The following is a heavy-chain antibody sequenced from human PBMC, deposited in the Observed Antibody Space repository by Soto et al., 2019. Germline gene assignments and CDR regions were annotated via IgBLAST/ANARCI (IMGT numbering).Heavy chain of an antibody. D-gene: IGHD2-15*01. Sequence: QVQLVQSGAEVREPGASVKVSCKASGFTFTSYGISWVRQAPGQGLEWIGWIYGYNGNTDYAQKFQGRVIISEDSTTTTAYSELRNLISDNTAVYYCASDHCGYCSCGSCQRFGPWGQGTMVTVS. CDR3: ASDHCGYCSCGSCQRFGP. J-gene: IGHJ5*02. CDR1: GFTFTSYG. CDR2: IYGYNGNT. V-gene: IGHV1-18*01.